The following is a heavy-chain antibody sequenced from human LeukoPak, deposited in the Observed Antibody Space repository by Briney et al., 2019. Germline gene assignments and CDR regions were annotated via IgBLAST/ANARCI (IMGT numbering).Heavy chain of an antibody. Sequence: GGSLRLSCAASGFTFSTYSMAWVRQTPGKGLEWVSSIGSSSKYIYYADSVKGRFTISRDNTQNSLFLQMNSLRVGDTALYYCATDRVVGATRGDFDYWGQGTLVTVSS. CDR1: GFTFSTYS. J-gene: IGHJ4*02. D-gene: IGHD1-26*01. CDR2: IGSSSKYI. CDR3: ATDRVVGATRGDFDY. V-gene: IGHV3-21*01.